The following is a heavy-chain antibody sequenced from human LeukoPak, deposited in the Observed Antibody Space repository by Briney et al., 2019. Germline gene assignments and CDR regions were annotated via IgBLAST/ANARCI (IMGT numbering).Heavy chain of an antibody. CDR2: IYTSGST. CDR1: GGSISSYY. Sequence: SETLSLTCTVSGGSISSYYWNWIRQSAGKGLEWIGRIYTSGSTNYNPSLKSRVTMSVDTSKNQFSLKVSSVTAADTAVYYCARDDFWSGYRAFDIWGQGARVTVSS. D-gene: IGHD3-3*01. CDR3: ARDDFWSGYRAFDI. V-gene: IGHV4-4*07. J-gene: IGHJ3*02.